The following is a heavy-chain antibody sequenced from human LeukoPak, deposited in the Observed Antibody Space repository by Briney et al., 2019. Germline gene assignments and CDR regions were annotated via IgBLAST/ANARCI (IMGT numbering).Heavy chain of an antibody. CDR3: AKGSGYISAWYY. CDR1: GFTFSSYW. V-gene: IGHV3-7*05. D-gene: IGHD6-19*01. J-gene: IGHJ4*02. Sequence: PGGSLTLSCAASGFTFSSYWMSWVRQAPGKGLEWVANINQDGSEKYSVDSVKGRFTISRDNAKNSLYLQMNSLRAEDTAVYYCAKGSGYISAWYYWGQGTLVTVSS. CDR2: INQDGSEK.